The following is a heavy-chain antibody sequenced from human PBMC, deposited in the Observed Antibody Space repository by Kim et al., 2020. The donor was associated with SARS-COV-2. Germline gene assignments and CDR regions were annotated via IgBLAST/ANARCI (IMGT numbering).Heavy chain of an antibody. CDR3: TTDPMVGATYNWFDP. Sequence: APVKGRFTISRDDSKNTLYLQMNSLKTEDTAVYYCTTDPMVGATYNWFDPWGQGTLVTVSS. V-gene: IGHV3-15*01. J-gene: IGHJ5*02. D-gene: IGHD1-26*01.